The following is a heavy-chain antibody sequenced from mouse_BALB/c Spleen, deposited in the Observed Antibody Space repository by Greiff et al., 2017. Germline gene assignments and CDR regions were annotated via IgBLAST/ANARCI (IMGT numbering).Heavy chain of an antibody. Sequence: SGPELVKPGALVKISCKASGYTFTSYDINWVKQRPGQGLEWIGWIYPGDGSTKYNEKFKGKATLTADKSSSTAYMQLSSLTSENSAVYFCARSGGVYAMDYWGQGTSVTVSS. CDR3: ARSGGVYAMDY. D-gene: IGHD2-3*01. J-gene: IGHJ4*01. CDR2: IYPGDGST. V-gene: IGHV1S33*01. CDR1: GYTFTSYD.